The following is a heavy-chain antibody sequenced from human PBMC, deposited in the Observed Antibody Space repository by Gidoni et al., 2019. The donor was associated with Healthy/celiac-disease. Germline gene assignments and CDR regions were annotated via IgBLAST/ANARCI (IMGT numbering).Heavy chain of an antibody. CDR1: GGTFSSYA. D-gene: IGHD2-21*02. V-gene: IGHV1-69*06. CDR2: IIPIFGTA. Sequence: QVQLVQSGAEVKKPGSSVKVSCKASGGTFSSYAISWVRQAPGQGLEWMGGIIPIFGTANYAQKFQGRVTITADKSTSTAYMELSSLRSEDTAVYYCARADLAYCGGDCYSFYYFDYWGQGTLVTVSS. J-gene: IGHJ4*02. CDR3: ARADLAYCGGDCYSFYYFDY.